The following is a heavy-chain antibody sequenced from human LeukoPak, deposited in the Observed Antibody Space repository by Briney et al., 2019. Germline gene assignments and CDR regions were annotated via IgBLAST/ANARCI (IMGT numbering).Heavy chain of an antibody. J-gene: IGHJ3*02. Sequence: GRSLRLSCAASGFTFDDYAMHWVRHAPGKGLEGVSGICWNSGSIGYADSVKGRFNISRDNAKNSLYLQMNSLRAEDTALYYCAKAYYGDYGAAFDIWGQGTMVTVSS. D-gene: IGHD4-17*01. CDR3: AKAYYGDYGAAFDI. V-gene: IGHV3-9*01. CDR2: ICWNSGSI. CDR1: GFTFDDYA.